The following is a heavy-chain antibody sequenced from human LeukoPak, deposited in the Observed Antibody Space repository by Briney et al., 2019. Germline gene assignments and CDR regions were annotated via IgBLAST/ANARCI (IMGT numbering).Heavy chain of an antibody. Sequence: GGSLRLSCAASGFTFSSSWMTWVRQAPGKGLEWVASMNEDGGEIHYVDSVKGRFTISRDNAKNSLYLQMNSLTAEDTAVYYCVRAYHPGCWYDPWGQGTLVTVSS. V-gene: IGHV3-7*04. CDR1: GFTFSSSW. CDR3: VRAYHPGCWYDP. CDR2: MNEDGGEI. D-gene: IGHD2-21*01. J-gene: IGHJ5*02.